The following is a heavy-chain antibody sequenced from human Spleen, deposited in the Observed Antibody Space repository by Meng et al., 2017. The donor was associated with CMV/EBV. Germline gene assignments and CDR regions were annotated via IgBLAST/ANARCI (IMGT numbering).Heavy chain of an antibody. CDR1: GDSISSDIW. V-gene: IGHV4-4*02. D-gene: IGHD1-1*01. Sequence: QAQLQGSGPGLVKPSGTLPLTCTVSGDSISSDIWWSWVRQPPGKGLEWIGEVYHRGDTNYNPSLKSRVVISVDRSKNQFPLNLSSVTAADTAVYYCGRDQGRQLINHWGQGTLVTVSS. J-gene: IGHJ4*02. CDR2: VYHRGDT. CDR3: GRDQGRQLINH.